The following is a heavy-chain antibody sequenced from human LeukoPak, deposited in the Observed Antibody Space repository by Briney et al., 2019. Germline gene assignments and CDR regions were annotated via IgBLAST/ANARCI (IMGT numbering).Heavy chain of an antibody. J-gene: IGHJ4*02. CDR3: ARERLGYYYDSSGYYAFDY. CDR1: GGSISSYY. D-gene: IGHD3-22*01. Sequence: PSETLSLTCTVSGGSISSYYWSWIRQPPGKGLEWIGEINHSGSTNYNPSLKSRVTISVDTSKNQFSLKLSSVTAADTAVYYCARERLGYYYDSSGYYAFDYWGQGTLVTVSS. CDR2: INHSGST. V-gene: IGHV4-34*01.